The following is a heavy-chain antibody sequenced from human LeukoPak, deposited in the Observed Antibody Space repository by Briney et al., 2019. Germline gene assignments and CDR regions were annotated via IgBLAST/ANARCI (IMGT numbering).Heavy chain of an antibody. CDR1: GFTFGSYG. CDR2: ISYDGSNK. CDR3: ARDLSPVVRASPMGY. V-gene: IGHV3-30*03. Sequence: PGGSLRLSCAASGFTFGSYGMHWVRQAPGKGLEWLAIISYDGSNKYYADSVKGRSTISRDNSKNTLYLQMNSLRAEDTGVYYCARDLSPVVRASPMGYWGQGTLVTVSS. D-gene: IGHD3-10*01. J-gene: IGHJ4*02.